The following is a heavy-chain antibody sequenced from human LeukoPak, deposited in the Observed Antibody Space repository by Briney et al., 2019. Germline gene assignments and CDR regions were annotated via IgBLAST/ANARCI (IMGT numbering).Heavy chain of an antibody. CDR2: ISSSSSTI. V-gene: IGHV3-48*04. D-gene: IGHD2-2*01. CDR3: AREQYIVVVPAASGGALDI. J-gene: IGHJ3*02. Sequence: GGSLRLSCAASGFTFSSYSMNWVRQAPGKGLEWVSYISSSSSTIYYADSVKGRFTISRDNAKNSLYLQMNSLRAEDTAVYYCAREQYIVVVPAASGGALDIWGQGTMVTVSS. CDR1: GFTFSSYS.